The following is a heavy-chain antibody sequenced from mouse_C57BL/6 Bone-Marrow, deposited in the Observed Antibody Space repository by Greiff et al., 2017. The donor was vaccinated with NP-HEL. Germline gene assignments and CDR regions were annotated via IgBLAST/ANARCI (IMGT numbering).Heavy chain of an antibody. D-gene: IGHD1-1*01. CDR3: ARFYYYGSSYVAPPPWFAY. Sequence: QVQLQQSDAELVKPGASVKISCKVSGYTFTDHTIHWMKQRPEQGLEWIGYIYPRDGSTKYNEKFKGKATLTADKSSSTAYMQLNSLTSEDSAVYFCARFYYYGSSYVAPPPWFAYWGQGTLVTVSA. V-gene: IGHV1-78*01. CDR2: IYPRDGST. J-gene: IGHJ3*01. CDR1: GYTFTDHT.